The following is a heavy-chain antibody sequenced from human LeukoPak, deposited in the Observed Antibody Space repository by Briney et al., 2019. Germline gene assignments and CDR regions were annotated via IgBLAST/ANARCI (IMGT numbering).Heavy chain of an antibody. J-gene: IGHJ4*02. D-gene: IGHD6-13*01. CDR1: GGSISSYY. Sequence: SETLSLTCTVSGGSISSYYWSWIREPPGKGLGWIGYIYYSGSTNYNPSLKSRVTISVDTSKNQFSLKLTSVTAADTAVYYCARDRGGYSSSVYFDYWGRGTLVTVSS. V-gene: IGHV4-59*01. CDR2: IYYSGST. CDR3: ARDRGGYSSSVYFDY.